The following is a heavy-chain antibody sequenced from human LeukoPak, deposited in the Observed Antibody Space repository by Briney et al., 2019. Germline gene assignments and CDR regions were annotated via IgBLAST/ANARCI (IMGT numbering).Heavy chain of an antibody. CDR2: IWYDGSNK. J-gene: IGHJ4*02. CDR3: ARDGLAAALDY. D-gene: IGHD6-13*01. CDR1: GFTFSSYS. V-gene: IGHV3-33*08. Sequence: GGSLRLSCAASGFTFSSYSMNWVRQAPGKGLEWVAVIWYDGSNKYYADSVKGRFPISRDNSKNTLYLQMNSLRAEDTAVYYCARDGLAAALDYWGQGTLVTVSS.